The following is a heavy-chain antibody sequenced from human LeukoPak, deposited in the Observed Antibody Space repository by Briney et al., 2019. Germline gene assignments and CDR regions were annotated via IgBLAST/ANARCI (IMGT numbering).Heavy chain of an antibody. CDR1: GFTFSSYA. D-gene: IGHD5-12*01. J-gene: IGHJ4*02. Sequence: PGGSLRLSCAASGFTFSSYAMSWVRQAPGKGLEWVSAISGSGGSTYYADSVKGRFTISRDNSKNTLYLQMNSLRAEDTAIYYCAKFPLGATTAPFDYWGQGTLVTVSS. CDR3: AKFPLGATTAPFDY. CDR2: ISGSGGST. V-gene: IGHV3-23*01.